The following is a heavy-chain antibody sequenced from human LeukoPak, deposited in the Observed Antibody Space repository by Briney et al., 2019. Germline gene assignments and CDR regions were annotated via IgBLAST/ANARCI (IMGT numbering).Heavy chain of an antibody. J-gene: IGHJ4*02. V-gene: IGHV3-23*01. CDR1: GFTFSCYT. Sequence: GGSLRLSCAASGFTFSCYTMSWVRQAPGKGLEWVSTITTSDGNTYYADSVKGRFTVSRDNSKNTLFLQMNSLRAEDTAVYYCAKDRSGYSGYGYFDYWGQGTLVTVSS. CDR3: AKDRSGYSGYGYFDY. CDR2: ITTSDGNT. D-gene: IGHD5-12*01.